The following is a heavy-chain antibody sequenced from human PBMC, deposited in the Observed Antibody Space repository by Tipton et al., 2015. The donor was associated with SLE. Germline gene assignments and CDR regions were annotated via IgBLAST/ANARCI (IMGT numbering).Heavy chain of an antibody. CDR1: GFTFRSYG. Sequence: GSLRLSCTASGFTFRSYGMHWVRQAPGKGLGWVAFIRYDGSNKYYADSVKGRFIISRDNSKNTLYLQMNSLRAEDTAVYYCARDRGYDSWNSYFDYWGQGTLVTVSS. D-gene: IGHD3-22*01. J-gene: IGHJ4*02. V-gene: IGHV3-30*02. CDR2: IRYDGSNK. CDR3: ARDRGYDSWNSYFDY.